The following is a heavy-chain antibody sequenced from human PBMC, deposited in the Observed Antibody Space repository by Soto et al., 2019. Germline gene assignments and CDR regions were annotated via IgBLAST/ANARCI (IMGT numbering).Heavy chain of an antibody. D-gene: IGHD3-22*01. CDR1: GYTFTIYC. CDR3: ARDYYDSSGYYFSAYYYYGMDV. J-gene: IGHJ6*02. Sequence: ASVKVSCKASGYTFTIYCISWVRQAPGQRLEWMGWINAGNGNTKYSQKFQGRVTITRDTSASTAYMELSSLRSEDTAVYYCARDYYDSSGYYFSAYYYYGMDVWGQGTTVTVSS. CDR2: INAGNGNT. V-gene: IGHV1-3*01.